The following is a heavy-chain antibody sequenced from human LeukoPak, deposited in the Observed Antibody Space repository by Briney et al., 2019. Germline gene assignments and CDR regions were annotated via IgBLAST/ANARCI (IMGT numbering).Heavy chain of an antibody. Sequence: ASVKVSCKASGYTFTSYGISWVRQAPGQGLEWMGWISAYNGNTNYAQKLQGRVTMTTDTSTSTAYMELRSPRSDDTAVYYCARSGITGINGGNWFDPWGQGTLVTVSS. CDR3: ARSGITGINGGNWFDP. CDR2: ISAYNGNT. J-gene: IGHJ5*02. CDR1: GYTFTSYG. D-gene: IGHD1-20*01. V-gene: IGHV1-18*01.